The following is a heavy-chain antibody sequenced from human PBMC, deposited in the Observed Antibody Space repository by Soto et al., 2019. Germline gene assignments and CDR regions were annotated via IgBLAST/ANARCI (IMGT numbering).Heavy chain of an antibody. CDR3: AKIFPGAWLLLGGMDV. J-gene: IGHJ6*02. CDR2: ISYDGSNK. CDR1: GFTFSSYG. D-gene: IGHD3-22*01. V-gene: IGHV3-30*18. Sequence: GGSLRLSCAASGFTFSSYGMHWVRQAPGKGLEWVAVISYDGSNKYYADSVKGRFTISRDNSKNTLYLQMNSLRAEDTAVYYCAKIFPGAWLLLGGMDVWGQGTMVTVSS.